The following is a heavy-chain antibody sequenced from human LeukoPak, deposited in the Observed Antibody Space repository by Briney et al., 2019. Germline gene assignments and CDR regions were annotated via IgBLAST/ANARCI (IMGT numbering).Heavy chain of an antibody. CDR2: INAGDGNT. D-gene: IGHD5-12*01. V-gene: IGHV1-3*01. J-gene: IGHJ4*02. CDR3: ARGYGGYDLDY. Sequence: ASVKVSCKASGYTFTSYFMHWVRQAPGQRLEWMGWINAGDGNTKCSQKFQGRVTITRDTSASTAYMELSSLRSEHTAVYYCARGYGGYDLDYWGQGTLVTVSS. CDR1: GYTFTSYF.